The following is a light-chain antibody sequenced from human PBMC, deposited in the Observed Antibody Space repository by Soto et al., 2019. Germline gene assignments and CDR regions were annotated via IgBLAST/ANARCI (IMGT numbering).Light chain of an antibody. CDR1: QSVLYSSNNKNY. CDR2: WAS. Sequence: DSMISQSKTSLAVSLGERATINCKSSQSVLYSSNNKNYLTWYQQKPGQPPKLLIYWASTRESGVPDRFSGSGSGTDFTLTISSLQAEDVAVYYCQQYYSTPITFGQGTRLEIK. V-gene: IGKV4-1*01. J-gene: IGKJ5*01. CDR3: QQYYSTPIT.